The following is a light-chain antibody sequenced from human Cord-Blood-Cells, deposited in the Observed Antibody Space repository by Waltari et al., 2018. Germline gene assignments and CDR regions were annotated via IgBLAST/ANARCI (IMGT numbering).Light chain of an antibody. CDR2: KAS. Sequence: DIQMTQSPSTLSASVGDRVTITCRASQSISSWLAWYQQKPGTAPKLLIYKASSLESGVPSRFSGSGSETEFALTLSSRQPDDFATYCCEEYNSYSRTFGQGAKVEIK. CDR1: QSISSW. V-gene: IGKV1-5*03. CDR3: EEYNSYSRT. J-gene: IGKJ1*01.